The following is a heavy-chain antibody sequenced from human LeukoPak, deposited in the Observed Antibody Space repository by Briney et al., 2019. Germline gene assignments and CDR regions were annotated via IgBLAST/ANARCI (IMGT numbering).Heavy chain of an antibody. CDR1: GYTFTSYY. D-gene: IGHD3-22*01. CDR3: ARDTSYGDSSGYYLLDY. J-gene: IGHJ4*02. V-gene: IGHV1-46*01. CDR2: INPSGGST. Sequence: GASVKVSCKASGYTFTSYYMHWVRQAPGQGLEWMGIINPSGGSTSYAQKFQGRVTMTRDTSTSTVYMELSSLRSEDTAVYYCARDTSYGDSSGYYLLDYWGQGTLVTVSS.